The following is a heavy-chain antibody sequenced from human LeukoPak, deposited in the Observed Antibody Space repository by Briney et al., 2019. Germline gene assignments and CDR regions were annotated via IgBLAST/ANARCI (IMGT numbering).Heavy chain of an antibody. J-gene: IGHJ4*02. CDR1: GFTFSSYG. CDR3: ASIAAAGTNLDY. Sequence: PGGSLRLSCAASGFTFSSYGMHWVRQAPGKGLEWVAFIRYDGSNKYYADSVKGRFTISRDNSKNTLYLKMNSLRAEDTAVYYCASIAAAGTNLDYWGQGTLVTVSS. D-gene: IGHD6-13*01. CDR2: IRYDGSNK. V-gene: IGHV3-30*02.